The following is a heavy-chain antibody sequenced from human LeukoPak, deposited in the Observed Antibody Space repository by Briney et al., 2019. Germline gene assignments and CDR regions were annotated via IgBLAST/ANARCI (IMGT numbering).Heavy chain of an antibody. CDR1: GGSMSSSSYY. J-gene: IGHJ3*02. V-gene: IGHV4-39*01. CDR3: ARHVGAAAGTGSAFDI. CDR2: IFYSGST. Sequence: PSETLSLTCTVSGGSMSSSSYYWGWIRQPPGKELEWIESIFYSGSTYYNPSLKIRVTKSVDTSKKQFSLTVCSVAAEDTAVYYCARHVGAAAGTGSAFDIWGQGTMVTVSS. D-gene: IGHD6-13*01.